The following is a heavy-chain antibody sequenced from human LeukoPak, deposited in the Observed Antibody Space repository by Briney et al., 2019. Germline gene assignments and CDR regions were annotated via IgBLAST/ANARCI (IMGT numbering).Heavy chain of an antibody. CDR3: ARNRAFGELRLDY. D-gene: IGHD3-10*01. CDR1: GGSISNTNYY. J-gene: IGHJ4*02. V-gene: IGHV4-39*01. CDR2: IYYTGST. Sequence: PSETLSFTCTVSGGSISNTNYYWGWIRQPPGKGLDWIGSIYYTGSTYYNPSLKSRVTISVDTSKNQFSLKLSSVTAADTAVYYCARNRAFGELRLDYWGQGNLVTVSS.